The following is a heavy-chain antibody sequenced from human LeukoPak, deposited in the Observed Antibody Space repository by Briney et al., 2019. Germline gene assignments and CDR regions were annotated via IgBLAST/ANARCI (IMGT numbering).Heavy chain of an antibody. CDR2: INTSGST. V-gene: IGHV4-61*02. J-gene: IGHJ6*02. CDR1: GGSISSGSYY. Sequence: TSQTLSLTCTVSGGSISSGSYYWSWIRQPAGKGLEWIGRINTSGSTNYNPSLKSRVTISVDTSKNQFSLKLSSVTAADTAVYYCARDRYDFWSGSYYYYGMDVWGQGTTVTVSS. CDR3: ARDRYDFWSGSYYYYGMDV. D-gene: IGHD3-3*01.